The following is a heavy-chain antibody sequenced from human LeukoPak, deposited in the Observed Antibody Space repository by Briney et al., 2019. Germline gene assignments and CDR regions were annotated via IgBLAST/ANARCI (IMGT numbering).Heavy chain of an antibody. CDR3: AKARYYYDSSGPTDY. CDR1: GFTFSSYS. D-gene: IGHD3-22*01. Sequence: GGSLRLSCAASGFTFSSYSMNWVRQAPGKGLEWVSSISSSSSYIYYEDSVKGRFTISRDNSKNTLYLQMNSLRAEDTAVYYCAKARYYYDSSGPTDYWGQGTLVTVSS. J-gene: IGHJ4*02. CDR2: ISSSSSYI. V-gene: IGHV3-21*04.